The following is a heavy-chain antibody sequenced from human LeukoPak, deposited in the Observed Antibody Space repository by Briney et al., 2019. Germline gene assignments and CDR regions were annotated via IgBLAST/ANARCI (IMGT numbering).Heavy chain of an antibody. CDR2: LSDRGSP. J-gene: IGHJ4*02. Sequence: SDTLSLTCTVSGDTISSSRVFWPWIRQPPGEGLEWIASLSDRGSPKYSPSFQSRVSIFTDTAKNQLSLNLRSVTAADTAVYYCARDANYRDRSGYPSPFDFWGQGILVTVSS. CDR3: ARDANYRDRSGYPSPFDF. D-gene: IGHD6-19*01. CDR1: GDTISSSRVF. V-gene: IGHV4-39*02.